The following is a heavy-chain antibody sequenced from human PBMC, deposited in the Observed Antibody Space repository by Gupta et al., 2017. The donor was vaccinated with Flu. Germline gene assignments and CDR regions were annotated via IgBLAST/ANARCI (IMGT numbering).Heavy chain of an antibody. CDR3: AREAGSSSWYVPRDTNLDY. V-gene: IGHV3-11*01. J-gene: IGHJ4*02. Sequence: QVQLVESGGGLVKPGGSLRLSCAASGFTFSYYYMSWIRQAPGKGLEWVSYISSSGSTIYYADSVKGRFTISRDNAKNSLYLQMNSLRAEDTAVYYCAREAGSSSWYVPRDTNLDYWGQGTLVTVSS. CDR2: ISSSGSTI. CDR1: GFTFSYYY. D-gene: IGHD6-13*01.